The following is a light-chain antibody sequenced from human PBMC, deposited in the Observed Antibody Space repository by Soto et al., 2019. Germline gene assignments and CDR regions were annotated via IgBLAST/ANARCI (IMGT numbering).Light chain of an antibody. CDR1: QGVDSK. J-gene: IGKJ1*01. CDR2: GAS. V-gene: IGKV3-15*01. CDR3: QQYKNWFWT. Sequence: EIVMTRSPATLSVSPGERTTLSCRASQGVDSKLAWYQQKPGQAPSLLIYGASTRATGVPARFSGSGSGTDFTLTISSLQSEDFGVYYCQQYKNWFWTFGPGTKVDIK.